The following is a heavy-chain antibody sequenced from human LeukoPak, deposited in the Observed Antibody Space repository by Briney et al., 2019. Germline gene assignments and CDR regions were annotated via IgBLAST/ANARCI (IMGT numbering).Heavy chain of an antibody. CDR2: MNPDSGNT. CDR1: GYTFTSYD. D-gene: IGHD6-6*01. J-gene: IGHJ5*02. V-gene: IGHV1-8*01. CDR3: AKDPIAARRGDWFDP. Sequence: ASVKVSCKASGYTFTSYDINWVRQATGQGLEWMGWMNPDSGNTGYAQKFQGRVTMTTDTSTSTAYMELSSLRSEDTAVYYCAKDPIAARRGDWFDPWGQGTLVTVSS.